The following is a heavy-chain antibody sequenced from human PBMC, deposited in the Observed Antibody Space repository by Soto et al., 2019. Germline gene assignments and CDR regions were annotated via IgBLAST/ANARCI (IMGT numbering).Heavy chain of an antibody. D-gene: IGHD5-18*01. CDR3: GRGGQLWPIDV. CDR1: GYTFTTCA. CDR2: INADNGNT. V-gene: IGHV1-3*05. Sequence: QVQVVQSGAEEKKPGASVTVSCKASGYTFTTCAMNWVRQAPGQRPEWMGWINADNGNTKYSQNFQGRVTITRDTSASTAYMELSSLTSEDTAVYYCGRGGQLWPIDVWGQGTLVTVSS. J-gene: IGHJ4*02.